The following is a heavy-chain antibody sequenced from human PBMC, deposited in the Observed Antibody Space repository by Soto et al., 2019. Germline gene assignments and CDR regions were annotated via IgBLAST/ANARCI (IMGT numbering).Heavy chain of an antibody. CDR3: ASWDRMVRGVHLFDY. J-gene: IGHJ4*02. CDR2: IIPIFGTA. Sequence: QVQLVQSGAEVKKPGSSVKVSCKASGGTFSGYAISWVRQAPGQGLEWMGGIIPIFGTANYAQKFQGRVTITADESTSTAYMELSSLRSEDTAVYYCASWDRMVRGVHLFDYWGQGTLVTVSS. D-gene: IGHD3-10*01. V-gene: IGHV1-69*01. CDR1: GGTFSGYA.